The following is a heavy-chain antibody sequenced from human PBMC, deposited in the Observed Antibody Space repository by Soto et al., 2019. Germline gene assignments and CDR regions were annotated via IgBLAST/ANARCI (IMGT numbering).Heavy chain of an antibody. V-gene: IGHV5-51*03. D-gene: IGHD3-3*01. J-gene: IGHJ4*02. CDR2: IYPGDSDT. CDR1: RYSISSYS. Sequence: GKPIKLSNKACRYSISSYSIDWVRQMPGKGLEWMGIIYPGDSDTRYSPSFQGQVTISADKSISSAYLQWSSLRASDTAMYYCARGGVSTRTFDYWGQGTQVQVSS. CDR3: ARGGVSTRTFDY.